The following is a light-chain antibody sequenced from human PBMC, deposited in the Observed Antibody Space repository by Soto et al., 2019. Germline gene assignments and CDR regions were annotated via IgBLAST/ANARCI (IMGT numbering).Light chain of an antibody. CDR3: QQRSNWPIT. CDR1: QSVSGC. CDR2: GAS. V-gene: IGKV3-11*01. Sequence: EIVLTQSPATLSLSPGERATLSCRASQSVSGCLAWYQQKPGQAPRLLIHGASYRATGIPDRFSGRGSGTEFTLAISRLQSEDFAVYYCQQRSNWPITFGQGTRLE. J-gene: IGKJ5*01.